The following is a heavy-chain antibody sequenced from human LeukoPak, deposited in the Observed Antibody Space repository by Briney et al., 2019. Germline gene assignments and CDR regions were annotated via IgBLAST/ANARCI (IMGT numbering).Heavy chain of an antibody. CDR1: GFTFSHYW. Sequence: GGSLRLSRAASGFTFSHYWMTWVRQAPGKGLEWVANIKEDGGEKNYVDSVKGRFTISRDNAQNSLYLQMNSLRAEDTAVYYCARDRITEIGDQGTLVTVSS. CDR2: IKEDGGEK. CDR3: ARDRITEI. J-gene: IGHJ4*02. V-gene: IGHV3-7*01.